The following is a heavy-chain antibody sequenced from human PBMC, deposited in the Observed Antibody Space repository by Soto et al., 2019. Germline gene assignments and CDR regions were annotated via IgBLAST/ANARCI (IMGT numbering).Heavy chain of an antibody. V-gene: IGHV3-23*01. CDR1: GFTLTSYA. CDR3: ARRPDFFDY. J-gene: IGHJ4*02. Sequence: GGSLRLSCAASGFTLTSYAMGWVRQAPGKGLEWVSAISNDGGSKYYADSVRGRFTISRDTSKNTLHLQMNSLRGEDAAVYYCARRPDFFDYWGRGTLVTVSS. CDR2: ISNDGGSK.